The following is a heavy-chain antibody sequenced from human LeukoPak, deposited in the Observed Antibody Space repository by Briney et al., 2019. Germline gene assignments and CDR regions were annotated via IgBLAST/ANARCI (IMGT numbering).Heavy chain of an antibody. CDR1: GYTFTSYA. D-gene: IGHD3-22*01. CDR3: ARDPRRDYDSSGYPFDY. CDR2: INTNTGNP. J-gene: IGHJ4*02. Sequence: ASVKVSCKASGYTFTSYAMNWVRQAPGQGLEWMGWINTNTGNPTYAQGFTGRFVFSLDTSVSTAYLQISSLKAEDTAVYYCARDPRRDYDSSGYPFDYWGQGTLVTVSS. V-gene: IGHV7-4-1*02.